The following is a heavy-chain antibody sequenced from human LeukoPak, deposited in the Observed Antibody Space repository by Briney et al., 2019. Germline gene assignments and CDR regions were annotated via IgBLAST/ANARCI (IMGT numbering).Heavy chain of an antibody. Sequence: PGGSLRLSCAATGFSFSDYYMSWIRQAPGKGLEWLSYINSSGNTVYHADSVKGRFTISRDNAKSSLSLQMNSLRAEDTAVYYCARGHSNYGDYFDYWGQGTLVTVSS. J-gene: IGHJ4*02. D-gene: IGHD4-11*01. V-gene: IGHV3-11*04. CDR1: GFSFSDYY. CDR2: INSSGNTV. CDR3: ARGHSNYGDYFDY.